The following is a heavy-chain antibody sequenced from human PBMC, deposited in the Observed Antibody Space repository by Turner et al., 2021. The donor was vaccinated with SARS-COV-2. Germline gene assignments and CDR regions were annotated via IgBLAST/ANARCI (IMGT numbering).Heavy chain of an antibody. D-gene: IGHD5-18*01. CDR1: GFTFSNSD. V-gene: IGHV3-35*01. Sequence: EVQLVESGGGLVQPGGSLRLSCAASGFTFSNSDMNWVHQAPGKGLEWGSGVSWNGSRTHYADSVKGRFIISRDNSRNTLYLQTNSLRTRGYTYDAVADYWGQGTLVTVSS. CDR2: VSWNGSRT. CDR3: ADY. J-gene: IGHJ4*02.